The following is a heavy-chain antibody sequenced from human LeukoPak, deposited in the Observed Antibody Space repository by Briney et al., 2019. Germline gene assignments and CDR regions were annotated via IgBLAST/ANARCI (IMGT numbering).Heavy chain of an antibody. CDR2: ISSSSSYI. Sequence: PGGSLTLSCAASGFTFSSYSMNWVRQAPGKGLEWVSSISSSSSYIYYADSVKGRFTISRDNAKNSLYLQMNSLRAEDTAVYYCARDRVVVPAAIGDGMDVWRQGTTVSVCS. J-gene: IGHJ6*02. D-gene: IGHD2-2*01. V-gene: IGHV3-21*01. CDR1: GFTFSSYS. CDR3: ARDRVVVPAAIGDGMDV.